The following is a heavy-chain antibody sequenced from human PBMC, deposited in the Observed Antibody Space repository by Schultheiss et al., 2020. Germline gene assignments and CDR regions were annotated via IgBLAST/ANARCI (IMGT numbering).Heavy chain of an antibody. CDR2: IYYSGST. D-gene: IGHD3-10*01. J-gene: IGHJ6*02. CDR1: GGSISSYY. CDR3: ARSLLWFGEDTYGYGMDV. Sequence: SETLFLTCTVSGGSISSYYWSWIRQLPGKGLEWIGYIYYSGSTNYNPSLKSRVTISVDTSKNQFSLKLSSVTAADTAVYYCARSLLWFGEDTYGYGMDVWGQGTTVTVSS. V-gene: IGHV4-59*01.